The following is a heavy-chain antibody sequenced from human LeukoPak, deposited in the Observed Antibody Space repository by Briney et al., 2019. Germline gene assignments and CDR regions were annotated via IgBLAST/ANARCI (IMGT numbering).Heavy chain of an antibody. J-gene: IGHJ4*02. D-gene: IGHD2-15*01. V-gene: IGHV3-21*01. CDR1: GCTFSSCR. Sequence: GGALRLSCGASGCTFSSCRMNWVREAPGTGLESVSSISRSSSYIYYADSVKARFTISRDNAKNPLYLQMNSVRAEDTAVYYCARFVSTAGLLAYFDYWGQGTLVTVSS. CDR3: ARFVSTAGLLAYFDY. CDR2: ISRSSSYI.